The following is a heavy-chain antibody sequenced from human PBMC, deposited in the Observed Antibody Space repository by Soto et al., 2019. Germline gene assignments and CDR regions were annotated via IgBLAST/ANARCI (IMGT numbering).Heavy chain of an antibody. V-gene: IGHV4-39*01. CDR3: ARHLVSNGGYYYYYMDV. J-gene: IGHJ6*03. Sequence: SETLSLTCTVSGGSTSSSSYYWGWIRQPPGKGLEWIGSIYYSGSTYYNPSLKSRVTISVDTSKNQFSLKLSSVTAADTAVYYCARHLVSNGGYYYYYMDVWGKGTTVTVSS. CDR1: GGSTSSSSYY. D-gene: IGHD4-17*01. CDR2: IYYSGST.